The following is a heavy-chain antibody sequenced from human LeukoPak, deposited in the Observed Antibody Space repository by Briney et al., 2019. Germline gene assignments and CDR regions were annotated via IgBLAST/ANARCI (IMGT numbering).Heavy chain of an antibody. CDR2: ISSSGSTI. Sequence: GGSLRLSCAASGFTFSTYSMNWVRQAPGKGLEWVSYISSSGSTIYYADSVKGRLTISRDNAKNSLYLQMNSLRAEDTAVYYCARRGYSSSWYGIDYWGQETLVTVSS. J-gene: IGHJ4*02. V-gene: IGHV3-48*04. CDR3: ARRGYSSSWYGIDY. D-gene: IGHD6-13*01. CDR1: GFTFSTYS.